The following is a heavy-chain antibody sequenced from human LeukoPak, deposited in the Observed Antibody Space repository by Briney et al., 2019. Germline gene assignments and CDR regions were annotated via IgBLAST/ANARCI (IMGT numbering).Heavy chain of an antibody. V-gene: IGHV3-7*01. CDR3: ARFRASAFDI. CDR1: GFTFSNYW. Sequence: PGGSLRLSCAASGFTFSNYWMTWVRQAPGKGLEWVANIKQDGSDKYYVDSVKGRFTISRDNAKSSLYLQMNSLRAEDTAVYYCARFRASAFDIWGQGTMVTVSS. J-gene: IGHJ3*02. CDR2: IKQDGSDK.